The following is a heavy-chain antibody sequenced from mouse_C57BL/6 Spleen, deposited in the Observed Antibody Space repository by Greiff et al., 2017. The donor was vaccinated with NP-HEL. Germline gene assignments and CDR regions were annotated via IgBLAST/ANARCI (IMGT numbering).Heavy chain of an antibody. CDR1: GYSITSGYY. Sequence: EVKLEESGPGLVKPSQSLSLTCSVTGYSITSGYYWNWIRQFPGNKLEWMGYISYDGSNNYNPSLKNRISITRDTSKNQFFLKLNSVTTEDTATYYCASRYSNYRAMDYWGQGTSVTVSS. V-gene: IGHV3-6*01. J-gene: IGHJ4*01. CDR2: ISYDGSN. D-gene: IGHD2-5*01. CDR3: ASRYSNYRAMDY.